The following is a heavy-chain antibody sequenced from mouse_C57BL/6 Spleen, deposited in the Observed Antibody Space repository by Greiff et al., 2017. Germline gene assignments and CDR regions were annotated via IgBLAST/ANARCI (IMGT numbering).Heavy chain of an antibody. V-gene: IGHV1-59*01. Sequence: QVQLQQPGAELVRPGPSVKLSCKASGYTFTSYWMHWVKQRPGQGLEWIGVIDPSDSYTNYNQKFKGKATLTVDTSSSTAYMQLSSLTSEDSAVYYCARSGSSGPAWFAYWGQGTLVTVSA. CDR1: GYTFTSYW. CDR3: ARSGSSGPAWFAY. J-gene: IGHJ3*01. CDR2: IDPSDSYT. D-gene: IGHD3-2*02.